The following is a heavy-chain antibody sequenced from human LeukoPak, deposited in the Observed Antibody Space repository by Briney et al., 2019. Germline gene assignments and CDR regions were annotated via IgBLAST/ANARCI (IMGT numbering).Heavy chain of an antibody. J-gene: IGHJ3*02. D-gene: IGHD2-2*01. CDR2: IYTSGST. CDR3: ARVRRYCSSTSCYFFAFDI. CDR1: GGSISIYY. Sequence: SETLSLTCTVAGGSISIYYSSWIRQPAGEGLEWIGRIYTSGSTNYNPSLKSRFTMSVDTSKNQFSLKLSSVTAADTAVYYCARVRRYCSSTSCYFFAFDIWGQGTMVTVSS. V-gene: IGHV4-4*07.